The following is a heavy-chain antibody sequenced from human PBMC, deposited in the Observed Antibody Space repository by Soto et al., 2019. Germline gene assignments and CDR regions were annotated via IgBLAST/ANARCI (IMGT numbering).Heavy chain of an antibody. CDR3: ARDMNPDYGKGSLHGCVDY. Sequence: LVQSGTEVKESGSSVRVSCKDSGYSFTGHYVHWMRQAPGQGLEWMGWINPGNGDTKYAQKFQGRVTMTRDTSISTHYMKLSAQKYADTADYNCARDMNPDYGKGSLHGCVDYWGHGTLVTVSS. CDR2: INPGNGDT. V-gene: IGHV1-2*02. J-gene: IGHJ4*01. D-gene: IGHD3-10*01. CDR1: GYSFTGHY.